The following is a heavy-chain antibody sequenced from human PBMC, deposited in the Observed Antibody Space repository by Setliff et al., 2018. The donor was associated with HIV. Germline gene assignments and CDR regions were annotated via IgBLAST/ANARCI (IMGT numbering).Heavy chain of an antibody. V-gene: IGHV4-30-2*01. CDR2: IFHSGRI. J-gene: IGHJ6*01. CDR3: ARISQLLDYAMDV. Sequence: WVRQAPGKGLEWIAYIFHSGRIYYNPTLKSRVTMSVDRSKNHLSLNVTSVTAADTAVYYGARISQLLDYAMDVWGQGTTVTVSS. D-gene: IGHD6-13*01.